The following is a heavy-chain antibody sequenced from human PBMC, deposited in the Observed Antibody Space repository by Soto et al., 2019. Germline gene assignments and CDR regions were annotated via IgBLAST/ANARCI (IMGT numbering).Heavy chain of an antibody. Sequence: SETLSLTCAVYGGSFSGYYWSWIRQPPGKGLEWIGEINHSGSTNYNPSLKSRVTISVDTSKNQFSLKLSSVTAADTAVYYCARRGSAMVLRRPFDYWGQGTLVTVSS. J-gene: IGHJ4*02. V-gene: IGHV4-34*01. CDR2: INHSGST. CDR1: GGSFSGYY. CDR3: ARRGSAMVLRRPFDY. D-gene: IGHD3-10*01.